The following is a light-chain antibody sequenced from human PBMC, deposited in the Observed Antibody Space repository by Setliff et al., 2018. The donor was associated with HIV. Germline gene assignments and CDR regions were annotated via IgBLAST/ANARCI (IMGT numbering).Light chain of an antibody. CDR3: CPYAGSYTPYV. CDR1: SSDVGGYNY. J-gene: IGLJ1*01. V-gene: IGLV2-11*01. CDR2: DVS. Sequence: QSALTQPRSVSGSPGQSVTISCTGTSSDVGGYNYVSWYQQHPGKAPKLMIYDVSKRPSGVPDRFSGSKSDNTASLTISGLQAEDEADYYCCPYAGSYTPYVFGTGTTVTVL.